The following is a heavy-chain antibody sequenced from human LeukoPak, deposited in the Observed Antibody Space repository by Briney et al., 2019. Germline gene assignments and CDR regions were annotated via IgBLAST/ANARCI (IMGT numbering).Heavy chain of an antibody. CDR2: ISSSANTV. J-gene: IGHJ4*02. V-gene: IGHV3-48*03. D-gene: IGHD4-17*01. CDR3: ARDLSGYGDYFLDS. Sequence: GGYLRLSCAASGFTFRSYELTWVRQAPGQGLEWVSLISSSANTVYYADSVKGRFVISRDNAKNLLFLQMNSLRVEDTATYYCARDLSGYGDYFLDSWGQGTLVTVSS. CDR1: GFTFRSYE.